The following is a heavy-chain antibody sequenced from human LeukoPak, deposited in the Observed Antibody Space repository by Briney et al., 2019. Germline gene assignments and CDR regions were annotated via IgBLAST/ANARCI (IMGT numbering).Heavy chain of an antibody. D-gene: IGHD2-2*01. CDR3: VRGCSSTSCYPFDY. J-gene: IGHJ4*02. CDR2: INYDGST. V-gene: IGHV3-74*01. CDR1: GFTFSNYW. Sequence: GGSLRLSCAASGFTFSNYWMHWFRQAPGKGLVWVSRINYDGSTNYADSVKGRFTISRDNARNTLYMQMNSLRAEDTAVYYCVRGCSSTSCYPFDYWGQGTLVTVSS.